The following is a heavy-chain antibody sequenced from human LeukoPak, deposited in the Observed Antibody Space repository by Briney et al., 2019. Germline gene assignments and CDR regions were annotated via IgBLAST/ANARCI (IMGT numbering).Heavy chain of an antibody. CDR2: IYYSGST. V-gene: IGHV4-59*01. J-gene: IGHJ2*01. D-gene: IGHD4-23*01. CDR1: GDSISIYY. Sequence: PSETLSLTSTVSGDSISIYYGSWIRQPPGKGLGWVGYIYYSGSTNYNPSLKSRVTISVDPSKTPFSLKLSSVTAADTAVYYCARESGGNSVGWYFDLWGRGTLVTVSS. CDR3: ARESGGNSVGWYFDL.